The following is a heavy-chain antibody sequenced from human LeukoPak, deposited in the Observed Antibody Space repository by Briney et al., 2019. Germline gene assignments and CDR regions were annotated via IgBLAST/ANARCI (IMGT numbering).Heavy chain of an antibody. Sequence: GGSLRLSCAASGFTFSSYNMIWVRQPPGKGLEWVSVISGSGAITYYADSVKGRFTISRDNSKNTLYLQMNSLRAEDTAVYYCAKDPYRGWLQPTYWGQGTLVTVSS. CDR3: AKDPYRGWLQPTY. CDR1: GFTFSSYN. CDR2: ISGSGAIT. J-gene: IGHJ4*02. V-gene: IGHV3-23*01. D-gene: IGHD5-24*01.